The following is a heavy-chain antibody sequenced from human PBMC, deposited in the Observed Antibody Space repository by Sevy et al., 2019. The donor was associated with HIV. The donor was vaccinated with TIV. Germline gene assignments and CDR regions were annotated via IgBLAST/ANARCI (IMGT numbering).Heavy chain of an antibody. Sequence: GGSLRLSCAASGFSVNSNYMTWVRQAPGKGLEGVSVIYSDETTYHADSVKDRLTISRDNSKNMLYLQMSSMRAEDTAIYYCARGKSGYGYALNYWGQGTLVTVSS. CDR3: ARGKSGYGYALNY. J-gene: IGHJ4*02. CDR2: IYSDETT. CDR1: GFSVNSNY. D-gene: IGHD5-18*01. V-gene: IGHV3-66*01.